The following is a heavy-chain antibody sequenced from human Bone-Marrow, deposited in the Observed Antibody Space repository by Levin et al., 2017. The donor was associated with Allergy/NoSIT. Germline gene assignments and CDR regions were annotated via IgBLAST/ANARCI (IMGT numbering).Heavy chain of an antibody. CDR1: GGSFSHYF. Sequence: SETLSLTCAVSGGSFSHYFWSWIRQTPGKGLEWIGEINHLVNTNYNPSLKSRVTMSIDTSKKQFSLKLTSLTAADTTVYYCAIGNYYGSGRRARYFDYWGQGTLVTVSS. J-gene: IGHJ4*02. D-gene: IGHD3-10*01. CDR2: INHLVNT. CDR3: AIGNYYGSGRRARYFDY. V-gene: IGHV4-34*01.